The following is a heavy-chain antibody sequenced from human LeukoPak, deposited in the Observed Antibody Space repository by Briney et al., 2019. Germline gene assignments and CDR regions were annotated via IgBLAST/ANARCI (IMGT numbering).Heavy chain of an antibody. CDR2: INHRGST. J-gene: IGHJ4*02. CDR1: GGSFSGYY. V-gene: IGHV4-34*01. Sequence: SETLSLTCAVYGGSFSGYYWSWIRQPPGKGLEWIGEINHRGSTNYNPSLKSRVTISVDTSKNQFSLKLSSVTAADTAVYYCARSGPLLRYFDWLLYGFDYWGQGTLVTVSS. CDR3: ARSGPLLRYFDWLLYGFDY. D-gene: IGHD3-9*01.